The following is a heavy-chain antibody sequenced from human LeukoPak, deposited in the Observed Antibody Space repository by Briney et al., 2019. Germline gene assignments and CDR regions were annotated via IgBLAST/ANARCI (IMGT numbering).Heavy chain of an antibody. J-gene: IGHJ4*02. D-gene: IGHD1-26*01. V-gene: IGHV4-59*08. Sequence: PSETLSLTCTVSGGSISSYYWSWIRQPPGKGLEWIGYIYYSGSTNYNPSLKSRVTISVDTSKNQFSLKLSSVTAADTAVYYCARQVPVGATLRYQLGYFDYWGQGTLVTVSS. CDR3: ARQVPVGATLRYQLGYFDY. CDR2: IYYSGST. CDR1: GGSISSYY.